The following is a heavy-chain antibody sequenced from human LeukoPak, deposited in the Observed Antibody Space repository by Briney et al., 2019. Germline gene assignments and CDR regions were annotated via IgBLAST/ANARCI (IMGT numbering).Heavy chain of an antibody. Sequence: QSGGSLRLSCDASGFTLSNYAMNWVRQAPGKGLEWVSGISGSGGGAKYAESVKGRFTISKDIHKNKLYLQMNSLRAEDTAVYYCAREPYDSGSYFFDYWGQGTLVTVSS. CDR2: ISGSGGGA. CDR1: GFTLSNYA. J-gene: IGHJ4*02. CDR3: AREPYDSGSYFFDY. V-gene: IGHV3-23*01. D-gene: IGHD1-26*01.